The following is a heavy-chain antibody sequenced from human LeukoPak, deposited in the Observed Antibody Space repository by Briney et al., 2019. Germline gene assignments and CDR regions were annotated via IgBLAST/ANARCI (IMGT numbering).Heavy chain of an antibody. CDR3: ARSKGGAQREYGMDV. D-gene: IGHD6-25*01. Sequence: PGGSLRLSCAGPGFTFSDYYRNWIRQAPGKGLEWVSYISSSGSTMYYADSVKGRFTISRDNAKNSLYLQMNSLRAEDTAVYYCARSKGGAQREYGMDVWGQGTTVTVSS. CDR2: ISSSGSTM. CDR1: GFTFSDYY. J-gene: IGHJ6*02. V-gene: IGHV3-11*04.